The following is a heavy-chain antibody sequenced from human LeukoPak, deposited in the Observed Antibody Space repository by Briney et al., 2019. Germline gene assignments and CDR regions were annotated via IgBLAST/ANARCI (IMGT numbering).Heavy chain of an antibody. J-gene: IGHJ4*02. V-gene: IGHV4-39*07. CDR3: ARVILKPHYFDY. CDR1: GGSISSSSYY. CDR2: IHYSGST. Sequence: SETLSLTCTVSGGSISSSSYYWGWIRQPPGKGLEWIGSIHYSGSTYYNPSLKSRVTISVDTSKNQFSLKLSSVTAADTAVYYCARVILKPHYFDYWGQGTLVTVSS. D-gene: IGHD2-15*01.